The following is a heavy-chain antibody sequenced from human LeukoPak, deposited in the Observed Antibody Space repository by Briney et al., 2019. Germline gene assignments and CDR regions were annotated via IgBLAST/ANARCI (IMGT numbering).Heavy chain of an antibody. CDR2: ISSSSSYI. J-gene: IGHJ6*02. D-gene: IGHD6-13*01. Sequence: GGSLRLSCAASGFTFSSYNMNWVRPAPGKGLEWVSSISSSSSYIYYADSVKGRFTISRDNAKNSLYLQMNSLRAEDTAVYYCARDKIAAAGTDYYYGMDVWGQGTTVTVSS. CDR3: ARDKIAAAGTDYYYGMDV. V-gene: IGHV3-21*01. CDR1: GFTFSSYN.